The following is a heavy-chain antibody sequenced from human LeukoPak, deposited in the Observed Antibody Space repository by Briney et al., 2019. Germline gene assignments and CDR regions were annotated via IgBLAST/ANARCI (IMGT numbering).Heavy chain of an antibody. CDR1: GFTFSSYA. CDR3: AKDPIVEVVAALYYYGMDV. Sequence: PGGSLRLSCAASGFTFSSYAMSWVRQAPGKGLEWVSAISGSGGSTYYADSVKGRFTISRDNSKNTLYLQMNSLRAEDTAVYYCAKDPIVEVVAALYYYGMDVWGKGTTVTVSS. J-gene: IGHJ6*04. D-gene: IGHD2-15*01. V-gene: IGHV3-23*01. CDR2: ISGSGGST.